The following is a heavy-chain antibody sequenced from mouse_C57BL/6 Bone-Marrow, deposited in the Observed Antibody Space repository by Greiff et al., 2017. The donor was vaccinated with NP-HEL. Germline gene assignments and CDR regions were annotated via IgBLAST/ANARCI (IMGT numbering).Heavy chain of an antibody. CDR2: ISSGSSTI. D-gene: IGHD1-1*01. Sequence: EVKLMESGGGLVKPGGSLKLSCAASGFTFSDYGMHWVRQAPEKGLEWVAYISSGSSTIYYADTVKGRFTISRDNAKNTLFLQMSSLRSEDTAMYYCARPYGGYFDYWGQGTTLTVSS. CDR3: ARPYGGYFDY. J-gene: IGHJ2*01. V-gene: IGHV5-17*01. CDR1: GFTFSDYG.